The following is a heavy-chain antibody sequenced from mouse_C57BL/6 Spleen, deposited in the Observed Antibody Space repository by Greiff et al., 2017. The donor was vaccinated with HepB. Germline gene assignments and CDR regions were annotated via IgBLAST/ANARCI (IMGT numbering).Heavy chain of an antibody. V-gene: IGHV1-69*01. CDR3: ARKELGRSAWFAY. CDR1: GYTFTSYW. D-gene: IGHD4-1*01. J-gene: IGHJ3*01. CDR2: IDPSDSYT. Sequence: VQLQQSGAELVMPGASVKLSCKASGYTFTSYWMHWVKQRPGQGLEWIGEIDPSDSYTNYNQKFKGKSTLTVDKSSSTAYMQLSSLTSEDSAVYYCARKELGRSAWFAYWGQGTLVTVSA.